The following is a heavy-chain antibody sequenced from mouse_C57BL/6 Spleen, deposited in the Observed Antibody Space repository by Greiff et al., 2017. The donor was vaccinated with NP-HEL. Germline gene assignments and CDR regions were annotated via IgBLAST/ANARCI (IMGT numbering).Heavy chain of an antibody. Sequence: EVQGVESGGGLVKPGGSLKLSCAASGFTFSSYAMSWVRQTPEKRLEWVATISDGGSYTYYPDNVKGRFTISRDNAKNNLYLQMSHLKSEDTAMYYCAREEGYGNYAMDYWGQGTSVTVSS. J-gene: IGHJ4*01. CDR2: ISDGGSYT. CDR3: AREEGYGNYAMDY. D-gene: IGHD2-1*01. V-gene: IGHV5-4*01. CDR1: GFTFSSYA.